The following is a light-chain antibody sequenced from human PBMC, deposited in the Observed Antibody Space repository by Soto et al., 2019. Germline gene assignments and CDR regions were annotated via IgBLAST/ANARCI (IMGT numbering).Light chain of an antibody. CDR3: QQDGSSPRT. V-gene: IGKV3-20*01. CDR1: QSVSSSY. J-gene: IGKJ1*01. Sequence: EIVLTQSPGTLSLSPGERATLSCRASQSVSSSYLAWYQQKPVQAPRLLIYRASIRATGNPDRFSGSGSGPDFTPAIRSLEPEDVAVYYCQQDGSSPRTFGRGTKVDI. CDR2: RAS.